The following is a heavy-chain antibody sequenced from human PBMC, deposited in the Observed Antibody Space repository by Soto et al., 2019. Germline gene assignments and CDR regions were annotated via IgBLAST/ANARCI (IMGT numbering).Heavy chain of an antibody. V-gene: IGHV4-30-4*01. CDR2: IYYSGST. Sequence: SETLSLTCTVSGGSLSSYCWSWIRQPPGKGLEWIGYIYYSGSTYYNPSLKSRVTISVDTSKNQFSLKLSSVTAADTAVYYCARVADCSGGRCYFSVDYWGQGTLVTVSS. D-gene: IGHD2-15*01. CDR1: GGSLSSYC. J-gene: IGHJ4*02. CDR3: ARVADCSGGRCYFSVDY.